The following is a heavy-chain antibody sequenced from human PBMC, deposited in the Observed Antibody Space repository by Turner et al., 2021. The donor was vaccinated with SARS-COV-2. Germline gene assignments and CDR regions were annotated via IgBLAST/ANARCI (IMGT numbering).Heavy chain of an antibody. CDR3: ARDRGWDTFDY. CDR1: GFTFSNYW. J-gene: IGHJ4*02. Sequence: EVPLVESGGGLVQPGGSLRVSCTASGFTFSNYWMSWVRQAPGKGLEWVAEINHDGSEKYYVDSVRGRFTISSDNAKNTMFLQMNSLRAEDTAVYYCARDRGWDTFDYWGQGTLVTVSS. D-gene: IGHD6-19*01. CDR2: INHDGSEK. V-gene: IGHV3-7*03.